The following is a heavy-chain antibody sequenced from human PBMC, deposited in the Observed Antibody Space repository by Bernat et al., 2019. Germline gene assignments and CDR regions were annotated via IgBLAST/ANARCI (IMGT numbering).Heavy chain of an antibody. V-gene: IGHV3-21*01. J-gene: IGHJ4*02. Sequence: EVQLVESGGGLVKPGGSLRLSCAASGFTFSSYSMNWVRQAPGKGLEWVSSISSSSSYIKYADSVKGRFTISRDNAKNSLYLQMNSLRAEDTAVYYCARWRYYYDSSGYSFFDYWGQGTLVTVSS. D-gene: IGHD3-22*01. CDR2: ISSSSSYI. CDR3: ARWRYYYDSSGYSFFDY. CDR1: GFTFSSYS.